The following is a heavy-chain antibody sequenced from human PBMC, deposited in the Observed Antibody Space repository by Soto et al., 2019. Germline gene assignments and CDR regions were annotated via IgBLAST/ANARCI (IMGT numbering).Heavy chain of an antibody. D-gene: IGHD2-15*01. CDR2: IEYNAKNR. V-gene: IGHV3-33*05. CDR3: AREGDDYCSGTRCFHYYGLDV. CDR1: GFTFNSYG. J-gene: IGHJ6*02. Sequence: QVQLVESGGGVVQPGTSLRLSCTASGFTFNSYGIHWVRQAPGKGLEWLALIEYNAKNRFYADSVKGRFSISRDNSRNTVYLHVNGLRAEDTAVYYGAREGDDYCSGTRCFHYYGLDVWGQGTTVIVSS.